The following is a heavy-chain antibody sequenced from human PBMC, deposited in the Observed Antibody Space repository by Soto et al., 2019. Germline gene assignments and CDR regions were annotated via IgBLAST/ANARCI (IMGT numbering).Heavy chain of an antibody. D-gene: IGHD1-1*01. Sequence: KPSETLSLTCNVSGGSISSYTWSWLRQPPGKGLEWIGYIYYSGSTNYNPSLKSRVTISVDTSKNQFSLKLSSVSAADTAMYYCARVQAGTIDYWGQGALVTVSS. J-gene: IGHJ4*02. V-gene: IGHV4-59*01. CDR3: ARVQAGTIDY. CDR2: IYYSGST. CDR1: GGSISSYT.